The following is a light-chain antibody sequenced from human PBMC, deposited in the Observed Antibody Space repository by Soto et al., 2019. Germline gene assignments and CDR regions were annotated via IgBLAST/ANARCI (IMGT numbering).Light chain of an antibody. J-gene: IGLJ1*01. V-gene: IGLV2-14*01. CDR3: SSYTSSSTLPYV. Sequence: QSVLTQPSSLSGSPGQSITISCTGTSSDGGGYNYVSWYQQHPGKAPKLMIYDVSNRPSGVSNRFSGSKSGNTASLTISGLQAEDEADYYCSSYTSSSTLPYVFGTGTKVTVL. CDR1: SSDGGGYNY. CDR2: DVS.